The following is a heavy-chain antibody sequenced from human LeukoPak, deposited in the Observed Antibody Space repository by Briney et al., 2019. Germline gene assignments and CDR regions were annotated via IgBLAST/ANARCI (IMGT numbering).Heavy chain of an antibody. Sequence: ASVKVSCKVSGYTLTELSMHWVRQAPGKGLEWMGGFDPEDGETIYAQKFQGRATMTEDTSTDTAYVELSSLRSEDTAVYYCATGIEFERSSGWFEEIHYWGQGTLVTVSS. V-gene: IGHV1-24*01. J-gene: IGHJ4*02. D-gene: IGHD6-19*01. CDR3: ATGIEFERSSGWFEEIHY. CDR1: GYTLTELS. CDR2: FDPEDGET.